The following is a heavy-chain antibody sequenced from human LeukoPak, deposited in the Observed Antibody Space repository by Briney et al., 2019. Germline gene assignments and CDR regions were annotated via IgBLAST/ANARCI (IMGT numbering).Heavy chain of an antibody. J-gene: IGHJ6*03. CDR3: ARGDIVVVPAASYYYYYYMDV. Sequence: GSSVNVSCKVSLGTFSSYAISWVRQAPGQGREWMGRIIPILGIANYAQKFQGRVTITADKSTSTAYMELSSLRFEDTAVYYCARGDIVVVPAASYYYYYYMDVWGKGTTVTVSS. V-gene: IGHV1-69*04. D-gene: IGHD2-2*01. CDR1: LGTFSSYA. CDR2: IIPILGIA.